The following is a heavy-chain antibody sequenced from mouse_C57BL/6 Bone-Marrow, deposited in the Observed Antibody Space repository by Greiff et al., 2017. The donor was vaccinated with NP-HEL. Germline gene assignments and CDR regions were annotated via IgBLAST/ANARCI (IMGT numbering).Heavy chain of an antibody. J-gene: IGHJ4*01. Sequence: EVKLVESGPELVKPGASVKMSCKASGYTFTDYNMHWVKQSHGKSLEWIGYINPNNGGTSYNQKFKGKATLTVNKSSSTAYMELRSLTSEDSAVYYCARTPIYYDYDEGAMDYWGQGTSVTVSS. D-gene: IGHD2-4*01. V-gene: IGHV1-22*01. CDR3: ARTPIYYDYDEGAMDY. CDR2: INPNNGGT. CDR1: GYTFTDYN.